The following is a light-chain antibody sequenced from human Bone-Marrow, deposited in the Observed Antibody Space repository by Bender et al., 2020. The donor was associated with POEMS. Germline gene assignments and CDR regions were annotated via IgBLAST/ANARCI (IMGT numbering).Light chain of an antibody. J-gene: IGLJ1*01. CDR3: YSAADFNVV. Sequence: SSELTQPSSVSVSPGQTATITCSGDVLAKKFARWFQLKPGQAPVVVMYKDSERPSGIPERFSGSSSGTTVTLTISGAQIDDEADYYCYSAADFNVVFGTGTKVTVL. V-gene: IGLV3-27*01. CDR2: KDS. CDR1: VLAKKF.